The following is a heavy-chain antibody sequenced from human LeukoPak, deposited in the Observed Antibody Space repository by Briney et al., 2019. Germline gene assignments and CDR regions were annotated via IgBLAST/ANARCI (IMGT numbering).Heavy chain of an antibody. CDR2: ISSSSGYI. CDR3: ARDGDSSSHPYYYYYMDV. J-gene: IGHJ6*03. Sequence: GGSLRLSCAASGFTFTNYNMNWVRQAPGKGLEWVSSISSSSGYIYSADSVKGRFTISKDNAKNSLYLQMNSLRAEDTAVYYCARDGDSSSHPYYYYYMDVWGKGTTVTVSS. CDR1: GFTFTNYN. D-gene: IGHD6-6*01. V-gene: IGHV3-21*01.